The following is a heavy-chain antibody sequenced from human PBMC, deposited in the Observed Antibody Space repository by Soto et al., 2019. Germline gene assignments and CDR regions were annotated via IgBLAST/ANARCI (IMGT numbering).Heavy chain of an antibody. D-gene: IGHD6-19*01. Sequence: PGGSLRSPCPASGFTFSSNAMSWVRKPPGKGLEWVSGISGSATNTYYADSVKGRFTISRDDSKSTLYLQMNSLRAEDTAIYYCAKRSSYSIGWYFDYWGQGTLVTVSS. CDR1: GFTFSSNA. CDR3: AKRSSYSIGWYFDY. J-gene: IGHJ4*02. CDR2: ISGSATNT. V-gene: IGHV3-23*01.